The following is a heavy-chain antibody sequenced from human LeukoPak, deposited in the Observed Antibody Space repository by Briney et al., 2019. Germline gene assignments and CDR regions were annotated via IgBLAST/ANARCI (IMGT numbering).Heavy chain of an antibody. D-gene: IGHD3-10*01. CDR3: ARKSDSLLVREGDC. Sequence: GGSLRLSCAASGFTVNRNYMIWVRQAPGKGLECVSVIYSGGTTWYADSVKGRFTISRDTNTLYLQMNSLRAEDTAVYYCARKSDSLLVREGDCWGQGTLVTVSS. CDR2: IYSGGTT. J-gene: IGHJ4*02. V-gene: IGHV3-66*01. CDR1: GFTVNRNY.